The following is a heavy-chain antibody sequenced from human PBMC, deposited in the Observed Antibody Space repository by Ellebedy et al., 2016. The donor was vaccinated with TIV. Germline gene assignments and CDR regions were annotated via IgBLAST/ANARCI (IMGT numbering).Heavy chain of an antibody. CDR2: ISGSGGST. V-gene: IGHV3-23*01. J-gene: IGHJ2*01. D-gene: IGHD1-1*01. CDR1: GFTFSNYA. CDR3: AKTKYNWNDAGYFDL. Sequence: GGSLRLXXAASGFTFSNYAMSWVRQAPGKGLEWVSAISGSGGSTYYADSVKGRFTISRDNSKNTLYLQMNSLRAEDTAVYYCAKTKYNWNDAGYFDLWGRGTLVTVSS.